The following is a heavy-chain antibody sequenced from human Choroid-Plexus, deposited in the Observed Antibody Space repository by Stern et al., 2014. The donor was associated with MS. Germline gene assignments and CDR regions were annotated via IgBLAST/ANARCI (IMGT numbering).Heavy chain of an antibody. D-gene: IGHD2/OR15-2a*01. V-gene: IGHV3-30*18. CDR1: GFTFGSCA. CDR3: AKDRQYLTYF. J-gene: IGHJ2*01. CDR2: VSYDGSNK. Sequence: VQLVESGGGVVQPGRPLRLSCVASGFTFGSCAMHWVRQAPGKGLEWVAGVSYDGSNKYYADSVKGRFTISRDNSQNTLYMQMSSLRPEDTAVYYWAKDRQYLTYF.